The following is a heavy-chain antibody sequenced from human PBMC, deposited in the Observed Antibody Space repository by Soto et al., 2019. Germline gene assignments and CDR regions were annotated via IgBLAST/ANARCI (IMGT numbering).Heavy chain of an antibody. Sequence: GGSLRLSCAASGFTFSSYAMNWVRQAPGKGLEWVSAISGSGGSTYYADSVKGRFTISRDNSKNTLYLQMNSLRAEDTAVYYCAKSREPIAAAGTGYWGQGTLVTVSS. V-gene: IGHV3-23*01. CDR1: GFTFSSYA. D-gene: IGHD6-13*01. J-gene: IGHJ4*02. CDR2: ISGSGGST. CDR3: AKSREPIAAAGTGY.